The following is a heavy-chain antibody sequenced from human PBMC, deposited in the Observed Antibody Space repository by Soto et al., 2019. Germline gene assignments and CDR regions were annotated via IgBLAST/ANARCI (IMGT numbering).Heavy chain of an antibody. D-gene: IGHD1-26*01. CDR1: GFTFSSYG. CDR2: IWYDGSNK. V-gene: IGHV3-33*01. J-gene: IGHJ5*02. CDR3: ARDSHPELVGNWFDP. Sequence: PGGSLRLSCAASGFTFSSYGMHWVRQAPGKGLEWVAVIWYDGSNKYYADSVKGRFTISRDNSKNTLYLQMNSLRAEDTAVYYCARDSHPELVGNWFDPWGQGTLVTVSS.